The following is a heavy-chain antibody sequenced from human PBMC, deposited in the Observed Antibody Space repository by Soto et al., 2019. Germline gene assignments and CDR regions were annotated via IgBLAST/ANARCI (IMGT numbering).Heavy chain of an antibody. CDR1: GGSISGYY. V-gene: IGHV4-59*01. J-gene: IGHJ4*02. Sequence: PSETLSLTCTVSGGSISGYYWSWIRQPPGKGLEWIDYIYYNGSTNYNPSLKSRVTISVDTSKNQFSLKLSSVTAADTAVYYCARLTDCGGECPLFDYWGQGTLVTVSS. CDR2: IYYNGST. D-gene: IGHD2-21*01. CDR3: ARLTDCGGECPLFDY.